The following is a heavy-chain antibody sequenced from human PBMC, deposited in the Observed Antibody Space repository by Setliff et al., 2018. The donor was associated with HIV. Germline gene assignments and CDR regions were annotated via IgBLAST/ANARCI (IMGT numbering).Heavy chain of an antibody. CDR3: ARDLRGYNNWFDP. V-gene: IGHV1-18*01. CDR1: GYSFTSYG. Sequence: GASVKVSCKASGYSFTSYGVSWVRQAPGQGLEWMGWISAYNVNTNYAQKLQGRVTVTTDTSTSTAYMELRSPRSDDTAVYYCARDLRGYNNWFDPWGQGILVTVSS. D-gene: IGHD3-16*02. J-gene: IGHJ5*02. CDR2: ISAYNVNT.